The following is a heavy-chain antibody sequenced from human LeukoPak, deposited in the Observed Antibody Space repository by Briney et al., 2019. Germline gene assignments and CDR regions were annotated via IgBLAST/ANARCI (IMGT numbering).Heavy chain of an antibody. CDR2: VFPTGGA. D-gene: IGHD5-24*01. Sequence: PSETLSLTCTVSGGSISTNSWYWIRQSAGKGLEWIGRVFPTGGADYNPSLTSGVIMSMDTSKSQFSLRLRSVSAADTAVYYCARHRAEMATITDDTFDMWGQGTMVTVSS. CDR3: ARHRAEMATITDDTFDM. CDR1: GGSISTNS. V-gene: IGHV4-4*07. J-gene: IGHJ3*02.